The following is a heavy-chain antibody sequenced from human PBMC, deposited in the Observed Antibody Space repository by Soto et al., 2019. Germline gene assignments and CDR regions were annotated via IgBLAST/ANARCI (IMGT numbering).Heavy chain of an antibody. CDR1: GGTFRSYS. CDR2: IIPIFDIT. D-gene: IGHD3-22*01. V-gene: IGHV1-69*01. CDR3: ARPDEGGYSSNHHYYYALDV. J-gene: IGHJ6*02. Sequence: QVQLVQSGAEVKKPGSSVKVSCKASGGTFRSYSISWVRQAPGQGLEWMGGIIPIFDITNYAQKFQGRGTITADESTSTADMELSSLGSDDTAVYYCARPDEGGYSSNHHYYYALDVWGQGTTVTV.